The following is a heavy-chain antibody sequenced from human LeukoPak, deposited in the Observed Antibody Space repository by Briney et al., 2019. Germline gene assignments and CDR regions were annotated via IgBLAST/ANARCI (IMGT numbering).Heavy chain of an antibody. CDR3: STEDKYCTTTTCADY. D-gene: IGHD2-2*01. V-gene: IGHV1-2*02. CDR1: GYTFTTSY. Sequence: ASVKVSCKASGYTFTTSYVHWVRQAPGQGLEWMGYMRPTSGDSNFAQKFQDRVTRTRDTSISTAYLELSRLTSDDTAVYYCSTEDKYCTTTTCADYWGQGTLVTVSS. J-gene: IGHJ4*02. CDR2: MRPTSGDS.